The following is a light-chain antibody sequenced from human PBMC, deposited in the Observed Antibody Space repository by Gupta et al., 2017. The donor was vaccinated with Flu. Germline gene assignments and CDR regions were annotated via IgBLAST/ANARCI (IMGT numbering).Light chain of an antibody. CDR2: EGD. J-gene: IGLJ3*02. Sequence: QSMNMSCSGRNGDSGGYNCVAWDKHNPGRTHKLLIFEGDNRRSGDTNRSTGSKSGKTASLTIAGLQDEDVAHYYCSSYSGSSTLFGGGTKSTVL. CDR3: SSYSGSSTL. CDR1: NGDSGGYNC. V-gene: IGLV2-14*01.